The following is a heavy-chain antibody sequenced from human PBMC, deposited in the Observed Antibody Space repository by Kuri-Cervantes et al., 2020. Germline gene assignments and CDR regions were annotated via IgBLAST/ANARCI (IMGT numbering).Heavy chain of an antibody. J-gene: IGHJ5*02. Sequence: LRLSCTVSGGSISSGGYYWSWIRQHPGKGLEWIGYIYYSGSTYYNPSLKSRVTISVDTSKNQFSLKLSSVTAADTALYYCARRKFNLLTGTNWFDLWGQGTLVTVSS. CDR2: IYYSGST. CDR3: ARRKFNLLTGTNWFDL. V-gene: IGHV4-31*03. D-gene: IGHD3-9*01. CDR1: GGSISSGGYY.